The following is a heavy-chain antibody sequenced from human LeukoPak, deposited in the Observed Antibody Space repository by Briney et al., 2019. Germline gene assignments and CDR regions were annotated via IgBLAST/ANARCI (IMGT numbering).Heavy chain of an antibody. CDR3: ARSNYYDNGRIDY. V-gene: IGHV4-59*01. CDR2: IYYSGST. J-gene: IGHJ4*02. CDR1: GGSISSYF. Sequence: KPSETLSLTCTVSGGSISSYFWSWIRQPPAKRLEWIGYIYYSGSTNYNPSLKSRVTISVDTSKNQFSLKLSSVTAADTAVYYCARSNYYDNGRIDYWGQGTLVTVSS. D-gene: IGHD3-22*01.